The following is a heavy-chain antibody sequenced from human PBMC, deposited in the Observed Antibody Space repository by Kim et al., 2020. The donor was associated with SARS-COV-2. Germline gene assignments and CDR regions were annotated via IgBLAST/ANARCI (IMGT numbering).Heavy chain of an antibody. CDR3: ARGLLGGAAS. Sequence: GTTNYSPSLKSRVTISVDTSKNQFSLQLTSGTAADTAVYYCARGLLGGAASWGQGTLVTVSS. J-gene: IGHJ5*02. D-gene: IGHD1-26*01. V-gene: IGHV4-34*01. CDR2: GTT.